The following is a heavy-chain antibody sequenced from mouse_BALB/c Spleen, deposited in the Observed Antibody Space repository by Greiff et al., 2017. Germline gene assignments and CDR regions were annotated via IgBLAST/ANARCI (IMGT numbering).Heavy chain of an antibody. CDR3: ARLGPLTGIAY. CDR2: IYPGDGDT. D-gene: IGHD4-1*01. CDR1: GYAFSSYW. V-gene: IGHV1-80*01. Sequence: QVQLQQSGPELVKPGASVKMSCKASGYAFSSYWMNWVKQRPGQGLEWIGQIYPGDGDTNYNGNFKGKATLTADKSSSTAYMQLSSLTSEDSAVYFCARLGPLTGIAYWGQGTLVTVSA. J-gene: IGHJ3*01.